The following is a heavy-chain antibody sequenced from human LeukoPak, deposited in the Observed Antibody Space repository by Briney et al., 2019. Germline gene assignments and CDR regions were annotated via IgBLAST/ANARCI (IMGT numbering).Heavy chain of an antibody. V-gene: IGHV3-49*04. Sequence: PGGSLRLSCTASEFTFGDYALNWVRQAPGKGLEWVAFRSKAYGGTTEYAASVKGRFTISRDDSKSIAYLQMNSLKTEDTAVYYCSRDGGFLYYFDYWGQGTLVTVSS. J-gene: IGHJ4*02. CDR1: EFTFGDYA. CDR2: RSKAYGGTT. CDR3: SRDGGFLYYFDY. D-gene: IGHD2/OR15-2a*01.